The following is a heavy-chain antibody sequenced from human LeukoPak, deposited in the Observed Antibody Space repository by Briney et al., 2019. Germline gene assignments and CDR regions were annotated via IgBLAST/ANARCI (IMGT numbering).Heavy chain of an antibody. V-gene: IGHV1-2*02. CDR3: ARDHEGNNNCFDP. J-gene: IGHJ5*02. Sequence: GASVKVSCKASGYTFTGYDIHWVRQAPGQGLEWMGWTNPNSGGTNYAQKFQGRVTMTRDTSINTVYMELSRLRSDDTAVYYCARDHEGNNNCFDPWGQGTLVTVSS. CDR1: GYTFTGYD. CDR2: TNPNSGGT.